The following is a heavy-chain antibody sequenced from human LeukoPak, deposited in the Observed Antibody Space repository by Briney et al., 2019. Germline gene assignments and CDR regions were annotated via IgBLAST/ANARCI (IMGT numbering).Heavy chain of an antibody. CDR1: GFTFSSYA. Sequence: GGSLRLSCAASGFTFSSYAMSWVRQAPGKGLEWVSSISSSSSYIYYADSVKGRFTISRDNAKNSLYLQMNSLRAEDTAVYYCARGGGYSGYDYWFDPWGQGTLVTVSS. D-gene: IGHD5-12*01. CDR3: ARGGGYSGYDYWFDP. V-gene: IGHV3-21*01. CDR2: ISSSSSYI. J-gene: IGHJ5*02.